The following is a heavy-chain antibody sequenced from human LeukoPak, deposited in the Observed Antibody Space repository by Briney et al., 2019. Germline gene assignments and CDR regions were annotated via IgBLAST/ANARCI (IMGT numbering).Heavy chain of an antibody. V-gene: IGHV3-9*03. CDR3: AKDVNYSPSGTFDY. Sequence: PGGSLRLSCAASGFTFDDYAMHLVRQAPGKGLEWVSSISWNSGRMDYADSVKGRFTISRDNTKNSLYLQMNSLRVEDMALYYCAKDVNYSPSGTFDYWGQGTLVTVSS. CDR2: ISWNSGRM. J-gene: IGHJ4*02. D-gene: IGHD3-10*01. CDR1: GFTFDDYA.